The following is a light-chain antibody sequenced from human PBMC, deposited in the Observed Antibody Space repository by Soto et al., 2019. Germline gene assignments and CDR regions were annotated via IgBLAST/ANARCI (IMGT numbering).Light chain of an antibody. CDR2: EVS. V-gene: IGLV2-8*01. Sequence: QSALTQPPSASGSPGQSVTISCTGTSSDVGGYNYVSWYQQHPGKAPKLMIYEVSKRPSGVPDRFSGSESGNTASLTVSGLKAEDEADYYCSSYAGSNNWVFGGGTKVTVL. CDR3: SSYAGSNNWV. J-gene: IGLJ3*02. CDR1: SSDVGGYNY.